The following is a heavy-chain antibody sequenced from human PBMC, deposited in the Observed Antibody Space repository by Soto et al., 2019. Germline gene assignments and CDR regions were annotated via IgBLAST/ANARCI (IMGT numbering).Heavy chain of an antibody. CDR3: ASNVHRDVQLYDVEMDV. CDR1: GGTFSSYA. V-gene: IGHV1-69*13. D-gene: IGHD1-1*01. CDR2: IIPIFGTA. J-gene: IGHJ6*02. Sequence: SVKVSCKASGGTFSSYAISWVRQAPGQGLEWMGGIIPIFGTANYAQKFQGRVTITADESTSIAYMELSSLRSEDTAVYYCASNVHRDVQLYDVEMDVRGQRTTVTGSS.